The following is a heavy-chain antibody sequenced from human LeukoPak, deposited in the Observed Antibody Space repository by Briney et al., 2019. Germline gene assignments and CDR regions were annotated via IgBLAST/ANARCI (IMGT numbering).Heavy chain of an antibody. D-gene: IGHD2-2*01. Sequence: GGSLRLSCAASGFTFSSYGMHWVRQAPGKGLEWVAVIWYDGSNKYYADSVKGRFTISRDNSKNTLYLQMNSLRAEDTAVYYCAKPDGSTSKNYYYGMDVWGQGTTVTVSS. CDR1: GFTFSSYG. V-gene: IGHV3-33*06. J-gene: IGHJ6*02. CDR3: AKPDGSTSKNYYYGMDV. CDR2: IWYDGSNK.